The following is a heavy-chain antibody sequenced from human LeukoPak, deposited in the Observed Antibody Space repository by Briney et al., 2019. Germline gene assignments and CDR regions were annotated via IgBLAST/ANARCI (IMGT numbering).Heavy chain of an antibody. J-gene: IGHJ4*02. Sequence: PGGSLRLSCAASGFTFSSYGMHWVRQAPGKGLEWVAFIRYDGSNKYYADSVKGRFTISRDNSKNTLYLQMNSLRAEDTAVYYCAKDLRYYGSGSYYPGGYFDYWGQGTLVTVSS. V-gene: IGHV3-30*02. CDR1: GFTFSSYG. D-gene: IGHD3-10*01. CDR3: AKDLRYYGSGSYYPGGYFDY. CDR2: IRYDGSNK.